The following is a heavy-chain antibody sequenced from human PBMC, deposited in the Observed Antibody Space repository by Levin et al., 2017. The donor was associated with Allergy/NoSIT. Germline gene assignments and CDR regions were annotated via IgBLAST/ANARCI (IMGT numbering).Heavy chain of an antibody. Sequence: PGESLKISCKGSGYSFTSYWIGWVRQMPGKGLEWMGIIYPGDSDTRYSPSFQGQVTISADKSISTAYLQWSSLKASDTAMYYCARQSHAHNYDILTGWSNYYYYGMDGWGQGTTVTVSS. CDR2: IYPGDSDT. CDR3: ARQSHAHNYDILTGWSNYYYYGMDG. J-gene: IGHJ6*02. D-gene: IGHD3-9*01. V-gene: IGHV5-51*01. CDR1: GYSFTSYW.